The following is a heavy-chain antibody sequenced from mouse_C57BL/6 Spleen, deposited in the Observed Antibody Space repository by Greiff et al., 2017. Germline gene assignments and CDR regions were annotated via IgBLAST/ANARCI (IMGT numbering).Heavy chain of an antibody. CDR2: ISYDGSN. V-gene: IGHV3-6*01. J-gene: IGHJ4*01. Sequence: EVQLVESGPGLVKPSQSLSLTCSVTGYSITSGYYWNWIRQFPGNKLEWMGYISYDGSNNYNPSLKNRISITRGTSKNQFFLKLNSVTTEDTATYYCAGDNYDYDVHAMDYWGQGTSVSVAS. CDR3: AGDNYDYDVHAMDY. CDR1: GYSITSGYY. D-gene: IGHD2-4*01.